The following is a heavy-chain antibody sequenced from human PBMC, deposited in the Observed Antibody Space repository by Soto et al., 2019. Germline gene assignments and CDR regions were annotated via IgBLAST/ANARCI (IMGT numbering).Heavy chain of an antibody. CDR3: ARASDTSGYYY. J-gene: IGHJ4*02. CDR1: GGTFKNYA. D-gene: IGHD3-22*01. V-gene: IGHV1-69*01. CDR2: ILPVFDEL. Sequence: QVQLVQAESEVKKPGSSVKVSCKVSGGTFKNYAISWVRRAPGQGLERVGGILPVFDELNYAPKLQGRVTITADEVTSTSHLELGSLTSEDTAVYFCARASDTSGYYYWGQGTLVTVSS.